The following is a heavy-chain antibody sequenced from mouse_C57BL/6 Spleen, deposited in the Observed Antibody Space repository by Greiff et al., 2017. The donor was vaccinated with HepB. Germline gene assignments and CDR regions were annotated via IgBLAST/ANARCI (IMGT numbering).Heavy chain of an antibody. CDR3: AGGTVVAPGYFDV. Sequence: VKLQESGAELAKPGASVKLSCKASGYTFTSYWMHWVKQRPGQGLEWIGYINPSSGYTKYNQKFKDKATLTADKSSSTAYMQLSSLTYEDSAVYYCAGGTVVAPGYFDVWGTGTTVTVSS. J-gene: IGHJ1*03. D-gene: IGHD1-1*01. CDR1: GYTFTSYW. CDR2: INPSSGYT. V-gene: IGHV1-7*01.